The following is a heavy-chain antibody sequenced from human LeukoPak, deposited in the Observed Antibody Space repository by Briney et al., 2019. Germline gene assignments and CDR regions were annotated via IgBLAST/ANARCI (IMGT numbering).Heavy chain of an antibody. J-gene: IGHJ5*02. CDR1: GYTFTSYG. D-gene: IGHD3-10*01. Sequence: ASVKVSCKASGYTFTSYGISWVRQAPGQGLEWMGRISAYNGNTNYAQKLQGRVTMTTDTSTSTAYMELRSLRSDDTAVYYCARVRFVGSGSYYKLKLDWFDPWGQGTLVTVSS. V-gene: IGHV1-18*01. CDR3: ARVRFVGSGSYYKLKLDWFDP. CDR2: ISAYNGNT.